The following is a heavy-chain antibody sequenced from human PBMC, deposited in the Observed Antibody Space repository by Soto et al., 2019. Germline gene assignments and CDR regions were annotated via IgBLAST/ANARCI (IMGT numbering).Heavy chain of an antibody. CDR3: VRTAREGAVAPHWFDR. CDR1: GASIRSTDYY. D-gene: IGHD2-21*02. Sequence: SETLSLTCTVSGASIRSTDYYWSWIRQAPGKGLEWIGYVYYTGSTYYNPSLMSRLTISVDTSKNQFPLKLTSVTAAETAVYYCVRTAREGAVAPHWFDRWGQGTQVTVSS. CDR2: VYYTGST. V-gene: IGHV4-30-4*01. J-gene: IGHJ5*02.